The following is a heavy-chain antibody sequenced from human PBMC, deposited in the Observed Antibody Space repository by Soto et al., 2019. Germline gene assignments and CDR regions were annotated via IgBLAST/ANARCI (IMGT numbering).Heavy chain of an antibody. CDR2: INAGNVNT. CDR1: GYTFTSYA. J-gene: IGHJ5*02. V-gene: IGHV1-3*01. Sequence: GASVKVSCKASGYTFTSYAMHWVRQAPGQRLEWMGWINAGNVNTKYSQKFQGRVTITRDTSASTAYMELSSLRFEDTAVYYCARDIAAAGFPRWLDPWGQGTLVTVSS. D-gene: IGHD6-13*01. CDR3: ARDIAAAGFPRWLDP.